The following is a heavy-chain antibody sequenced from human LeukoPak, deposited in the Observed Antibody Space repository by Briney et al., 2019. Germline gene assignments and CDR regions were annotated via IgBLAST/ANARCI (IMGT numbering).Heavy chain of an antibody. V-gene: IGHV3-13*01. J-gene: IGHJ6*03. Sequence: GGSLRLSCAASGFTFSSYVMHWVRQATGKGLEWVSAIGTAGDTYYPGSVKGRFTISRENAKNSLYLQMNSLRAGDTAVYYCARGGYSSSWYGYYYYYYMDVWGKGTTVTVSS. CDR2: IGTAGDT. CDR3: ARGGYSSSWYGYYYYYYMDV. D-gene: IGHD6-13*01. CDR1: GFTFSSYV.